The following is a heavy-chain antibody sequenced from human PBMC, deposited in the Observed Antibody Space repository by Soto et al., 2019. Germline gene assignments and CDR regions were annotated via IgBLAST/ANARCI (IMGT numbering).Heavy chain of an antibody. J-gene: IGHJ4*02. D-gene: IGHD5-18*01. Sequence: EVQLVESGGGVVRPGGSMRLSCAASGFTFDDYGMSWVRQAPGNGLVWVSGINWNGGSTAYADSVKGRFTITRDNATNALDRQMNSLRAEYTALYYCARAGAGGDSYGYYFYYWGQGTLVTVAS. V-gene: IGHV3-20*04. CDR2: INWNGGST. CDR1: GFTFDDYG. CDR3: ARAGAGGDSYGYYFYY.